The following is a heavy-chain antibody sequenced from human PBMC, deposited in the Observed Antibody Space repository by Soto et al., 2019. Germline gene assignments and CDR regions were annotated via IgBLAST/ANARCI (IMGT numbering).Heavy chain of an antibody. CDR2: INHSRST. V-gene: IGHV4-34*01. CDR3: ARAYDSGDMTMGLIDY. J-gene: IGHJ4*02. Sequence: QVQLQHWGAGLLKPSETLSLTCAVYGGSFSGHYWSWIRQPPGKGLEGIGEINHSRSTTYNPSLKSRVTKSVDTSQSQFSLKLSAVTAAYTAGYYCARAYDSGDMTMGLIDYWGQGTMVTVSS. D-gene: IGHD4-17*01. CDR1: GGSFSGHY.